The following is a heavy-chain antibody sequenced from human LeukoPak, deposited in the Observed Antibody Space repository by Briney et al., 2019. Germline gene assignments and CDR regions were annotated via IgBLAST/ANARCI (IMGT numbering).Heavy chain of an antibody. CDR3: ARGVSTTVTTVYYYYYMDV. D-gene: IGHD4-11*01. J-gene: IGHJ6*03. CDR1: GGSISSYY. V-gene: IGHV4-59*01. Sequence: SEALSLTCTVSGGSISSYYWSWIRQPPGKGLEWIGYIYHSGSTYYNPSLKSRVTISVDTSKNQFSLKLSSVTAADTAVYYCARGVSTTVTTVYYYYYMDVWGKGTTVTVSS. CDR2: IYHSGST.